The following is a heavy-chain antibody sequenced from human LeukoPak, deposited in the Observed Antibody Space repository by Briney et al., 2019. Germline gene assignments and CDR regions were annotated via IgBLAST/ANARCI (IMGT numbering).Heavy chain of an antibody. Sequence: ASVKVSCKASGYTFTGYYMHWVRQAPGQGLEWMGWINPNSGGTNYAQKFQGRVTMTRDTSISTAYMELSRLRSDDTAVYYCARASCSGGSCYLWGQVGNFDYWGQGTLVTVSS. CDR2: INPNSGGT. CDR1: GYTFTGYY. D-gene: IGHD2-15*01. V-gene: IGHV1-2*02. J-gene: IGHJ4*02. CDR3: ARASCSGGSCYLWGQVGNFDY.